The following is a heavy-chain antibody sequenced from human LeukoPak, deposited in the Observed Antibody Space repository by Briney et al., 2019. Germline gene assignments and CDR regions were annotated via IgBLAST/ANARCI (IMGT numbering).Heavy chain of an antibody. CDR2: IIPIFGTA. J-gene: IGHJ4*02. Sequence: ASVKVSCKASGGTFSSYAISWVRQAPGQGLEWMGGIIPIFGTANYAQKFQGRVTITADKSTSTAYMELSSLRSEDTAVYYCARDNKRSGSYLSPPDYWGQGTLVTVSS. CDR1: GGTFSSYA. V-gene: IGHV1-69*06. D-gene: IGHD1-26*01. CDR3: ARDNKRSGSYLSPPDY.